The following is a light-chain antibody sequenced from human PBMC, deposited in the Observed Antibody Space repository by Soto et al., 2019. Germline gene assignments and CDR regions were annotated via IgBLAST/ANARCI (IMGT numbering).Light chain of an antibody. J-gene: IGKJ5*01. Sequence: DIVMTQSPDSLAVSLGERATINCKSSKSVLYSSNNQNYLAWYQQKPGQPPKLLIYWASTRESGVPDRFSGSGSATDFTLTISSLQAEDVAVDDCQQYYSTPITVGQGTRVESK. CDR1: KSVLYSSNNQNY. CDR3: QQYYSTPIT. V-gene: IGKV4-1*01. CDR2: WAS.